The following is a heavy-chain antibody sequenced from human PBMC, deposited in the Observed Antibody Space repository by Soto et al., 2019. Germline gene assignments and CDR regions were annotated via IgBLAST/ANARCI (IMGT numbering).Heavy chain of an antibody. D-gene: IGHD6-13*01. CDR2: INPNSGGT. J-gene: IGHJ6*02. CDR3: ARDPLVRGLPYGMDV. V-gene: IGHV1-2*04. CDR1: GYTFTGYY. Sequence: GASVKVSCKASGYTFTGYYMHWVRQAPGQGLEWMGWINPNSGGTNYAQKFQGWVTMTRDTSISTAYMELSRLRSDDTAVYYCARDPLVRGLPYGMDVWGQGTTVTVSS.